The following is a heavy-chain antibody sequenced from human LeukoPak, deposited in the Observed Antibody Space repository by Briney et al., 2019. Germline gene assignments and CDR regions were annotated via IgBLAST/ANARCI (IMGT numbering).Heavy chain of an antibody. J-gene: IGHJ6*03. CDR2: IYYSGST. CDR1: GGSIGSSSYY. V-gene: IGHV4-39*01. CDR3: ARIPYYMDV. Sequence: SETLSLTCTVSGGSIGSSSYYWGWIRQPPGKGLEWIGSIYYSGSTYYNPSLKSRVTISVDTSKNQFSLKLSSVTAADTAVYYCARIPYYMDVWGKGTTVTVSS.